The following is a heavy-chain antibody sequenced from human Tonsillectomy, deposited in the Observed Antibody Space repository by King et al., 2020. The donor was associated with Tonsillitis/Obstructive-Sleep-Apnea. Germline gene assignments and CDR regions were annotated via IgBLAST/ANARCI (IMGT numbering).Heavy chain of an antibody. Sequence: QLVQSGAEVKKPGDSLKISCKGSGYSFTSFLIAWVRQMPGKGLEWMGIIYPGDSDTRYSPSFQGQVTISADKSISTADLQGSSRKATDTAMYFCARGDDFWSGKYYFDYWGQGTLLTVSS. CDR3: ARGDDFWSGKYYFDY. J-gene: IGHJ4*02. D-gene: IGHD3-3*01. CDR1: GYSFTSFL. CDR2: IYPGDSDT. V-gene: IGHV5-51*01.